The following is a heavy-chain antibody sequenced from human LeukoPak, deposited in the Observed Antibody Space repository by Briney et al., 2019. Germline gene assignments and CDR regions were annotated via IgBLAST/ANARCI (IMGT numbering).Heavy chain of an antibody. CDR2: IYPGNSDT. CDR1: GDRLTNNW. Sequence: GESLKISCKISGDRLTNNWIGWVRQVRGKGLEWRGLIYPGNSDTRYSPLFQGQFTLSVDRSISTAYLHWSGLKASDTAIYYCARFALTSSLDYWGQGTLVTVSS. J-gene: IGHJ4*02. V-gene: IGHV5-51*01. D-gene: IGHD6-13*01. CDR3: ARFALTSSLDY.